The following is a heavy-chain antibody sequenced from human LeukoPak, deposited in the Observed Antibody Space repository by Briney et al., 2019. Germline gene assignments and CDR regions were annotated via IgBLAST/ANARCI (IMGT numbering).Heavy chain of an antibody. CDR2: ISAYNGNT. V-gene: IGHV1-18*01. J-gene: IGHJ6*02. CDR1: GGTFSSYA. CDR3: ARDRSSSWYGAYYYYGMDV. Sequence: ASVKVSCKASGGTFSSYAISWVRQAPGQGLEWMGWISAYNGNTNYAQKLQGRVTMTTDTSTSTAYMELRSLRSDDTAVYHCARDRSSSWYGAYYYYGMDVWGQGTTVTVSS. D-gene: IGHD6-13*01.